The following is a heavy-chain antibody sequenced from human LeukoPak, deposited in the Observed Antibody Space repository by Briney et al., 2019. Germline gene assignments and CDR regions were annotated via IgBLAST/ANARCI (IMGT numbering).Heavy chain of an antibody. J-gene: IGHJ4*02. CDR1: GFTFSSYS. CDR3: ARDLAGHYYGSGSSFDY. V-gene: IGHV3-48*04. CDR2: ITSSSSTI. Sequence: GGSLRLSCAASGFTFSSYSMNWVRQAPGKGLEWVSYITSSSSTIQYADSAKGRFTVSRDNAKNSLFLQMDSLRAEDTAVYYCARDLAGHYYGSGSSFDYWGQGTLVTVSS. D-gene: IGHD3-10*01.